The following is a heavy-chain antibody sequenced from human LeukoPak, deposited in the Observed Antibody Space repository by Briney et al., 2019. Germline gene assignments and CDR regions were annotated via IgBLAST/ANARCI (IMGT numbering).Heavy chain of an antibody. CDR1: GFTFSSFW. CDR2: ISYDGSNK. D-gene: IGHD6-13*01. J-gene: IGHJ6*02. V-gene: IGHV3-30-3*01. Sequence: GGSLRLSCAASGFTFSSFWMSWVRQAPGKGLEWVAVISYDGSNKYYADSVKGRFTISRDNSKNTLYLQMNSLRAEDTAVYYCARDRSSSSWGRYYYYYGMDVWGQGTTVTVSS. CDR3: ARDRSSSSWGRYYYYYGMDV.